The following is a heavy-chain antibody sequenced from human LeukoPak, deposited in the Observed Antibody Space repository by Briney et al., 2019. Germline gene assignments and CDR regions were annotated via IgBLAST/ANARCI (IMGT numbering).Heavy chain of an antibody. CDR3: ARGRGYGSGSYSETPFDY. V-gene: IGHV1-3*01. CDR1: GYTFSSYA. Sequence: GASVKVSCKASGYTFSSYAMHWVRQAPGQRLEWMGWINAGNGNTKYSQKFQGRVTITRDTSASTAYMELSSLRSEDTAVYYCARGRGYGSGSYSETPFDYWGQGTLVTVSS. D-gene: IGHD3-10*01. CDR2: INAGNGNT. J-gene: IGHJ4*02.